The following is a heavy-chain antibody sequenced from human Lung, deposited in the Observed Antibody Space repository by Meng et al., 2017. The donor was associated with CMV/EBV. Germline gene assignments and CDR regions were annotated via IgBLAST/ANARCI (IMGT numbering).Heavy chain of an antibody. V-gene: IGHV1-18*04. D-gene: IGHD3-10*02. CDR1: FNNYG. CDR2: ISAYSRNT. J-gene: IGHJ4*02. CDR3: ARVVVHYYARGDNADYSDY. Sequence: FNNYGLIWVRQAPGKGLEWVGGISAYSRNTNYAQKIQDRVTMTTHTSSNTAYMELRSLRSDDTAIYYCARVVVHYYARGDNADYSDYWGQGTLVTVSS.